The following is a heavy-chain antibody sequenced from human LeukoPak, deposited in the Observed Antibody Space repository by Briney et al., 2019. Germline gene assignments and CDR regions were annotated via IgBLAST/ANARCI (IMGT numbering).Heavy chain of an antibody. CDR3: ARQNVKVGAPPFDF. CDR2: IYYSGST. Sequence: SETLSLTCTVSGGSISSYYWSRIRQPPGKGLEWIGYIYYSGSTNYNPSLKSRVSISIDTSKNQFSLKLSSVTAADTAVYYCARQNVKVGAPPFDFWGQGTLATVSS. CDR1: GGSISSYY. V-gene: IGHV4-59*08. D-gene: IGHD1-26*01. J-gene: IGHJ4*02.